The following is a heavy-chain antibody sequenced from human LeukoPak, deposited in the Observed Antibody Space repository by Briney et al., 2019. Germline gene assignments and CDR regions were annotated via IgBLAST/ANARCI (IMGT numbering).Heavy chain of an antibody. J-gene: IGHJ4*02. CDR2: IWYDGSNK. D-gene: IGHD3-10*01. Sequence: PGGSLRLSCAASGFTFSSYGMHWVRQAPGKGLEWVAVIWYDGSNKYYADSVKGRFTISRDNAKNSLYLQMNSLRAEDTAVYYCTREYYYGSGSYPRYWGQGTLVTVSS. CDR3: TREYYYGSGSYPRY. CDR1: GFTFSSYG. V-gene: IGHV3-33*01.